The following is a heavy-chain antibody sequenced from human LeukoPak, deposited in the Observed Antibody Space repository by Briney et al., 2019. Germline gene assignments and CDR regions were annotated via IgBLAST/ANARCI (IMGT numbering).Heavy chain of an antibody. V-gene: IGHV1-18*01. CDR2: ISAYNGNT. CDR3: ARDPSTTSLNPNWFDP. D-gene: IGHD1-14*01. Sequence: ASVKVSCKASGYTFTSFGISWVRRAPGQGLEWMGWISAYNGNTNYAQRLQGRVTMTTDTSTTTAYMELRSLRSDDTAVYYCARDPSTTSLNPNWFDPWGQGTLVTVSS. J-gene: IGHJ5*02. CDR1: GYTFTSFG.